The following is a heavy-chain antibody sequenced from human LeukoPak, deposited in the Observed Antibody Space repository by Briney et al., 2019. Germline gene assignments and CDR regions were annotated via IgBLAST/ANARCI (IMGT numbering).Heavy chain of an antibody. D-gene: IGHD6-19*01. CDR3: AKVAAYSSGWYDS. CDR1: GFIFNDYA. J-gene: IGHJ5*01. V-gene: IGHV3-9*03. CDR2: ISWNSGTI. Sequence: GGSLRLSCAASGFIFNDYAMHWVRQAPGKGLEWVAGISWNSGTIAYADSVKGRFTISRDNAKNSLYLQMNSLRPEDMAFYFCAKVAAYSSGWYDSWAREPWSPSPQ.